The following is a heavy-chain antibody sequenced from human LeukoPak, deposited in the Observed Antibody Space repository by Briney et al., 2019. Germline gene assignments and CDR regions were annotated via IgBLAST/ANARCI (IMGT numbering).Heavy chain of an antibody. CDR1: GGSFSGYY. CDR3: ARDYYYYGMDV. Sequence: SETLSLTCAVYGGSFSGYYWNWIRQPPGKGLEWIGYIYYSGSTNYNPSLKSRVTISVDTSKNQFSLKLSSVTAADTAVYYCARDYYYYGMDVWGQGTTVTVSS. J-gene: IGHJ6*02. CDR2: IYYSGST. V-gene: IGHV4-59*12.